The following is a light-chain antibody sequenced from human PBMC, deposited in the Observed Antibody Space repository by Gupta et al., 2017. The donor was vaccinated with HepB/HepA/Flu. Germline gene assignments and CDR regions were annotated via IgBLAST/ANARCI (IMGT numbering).Light chain of an antibody. CDR2: SNN. V-gene: IGLV1-44*01. J-gene: IGLJ3*02. Sequence: QSVLTQPPSESGTPGQRVTISCSGGISNIGSNPISWYQQFPGTAPNLLISSNNQRPSGVPDRFSGSKSGTSASLAISGLQAEDETNYFCAAWDDSLNGWVFGGGTKLTVL. CDR1: ISNIGSNP. CDR3: AAWDDSLNGWV.